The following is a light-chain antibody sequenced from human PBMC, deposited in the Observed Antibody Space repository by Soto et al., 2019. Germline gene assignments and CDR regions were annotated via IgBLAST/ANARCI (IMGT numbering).Light chain of an antibody. Sequence: DIQMTQSPSTLSGSVGDRVTTTCRASQTISSWLAWYQQKPGKAPKILIYDASSLESGVPSRFSGSGSGTEFTLTISSLQPEDFATYYCQQLNSYPITFGQGTRLEIK. CDR1: QTISSW. V-gene: IGKV1-5*01. J-gene: IGKJ5*01. CDR2: DAS. CDR3: QQLNSYPIT.